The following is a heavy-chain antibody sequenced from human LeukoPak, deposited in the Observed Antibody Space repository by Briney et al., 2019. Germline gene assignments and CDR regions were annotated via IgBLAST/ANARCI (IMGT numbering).Heavy chain of an antibody. CDR2: ISGSGGST. CDR1: GFTFSSYA. V-gene: IGHV3-23*01. D-gene: IGHD2-2*01. CDR3: AKDLRYCSSTSCLRLYYYYGMDV. Sequence: GGSLRLSCAASGFTFSSYAMNWVRQAPGQGLEWVSAISGSGGSTYYADSVKGRFTISRDNSKNTLYLQMNSLRAEDTAVYYCAKDLRYCSSTSCLRLYYYYGMDVWGKGTTVTVSS. J-gene: IGHJ6*04.